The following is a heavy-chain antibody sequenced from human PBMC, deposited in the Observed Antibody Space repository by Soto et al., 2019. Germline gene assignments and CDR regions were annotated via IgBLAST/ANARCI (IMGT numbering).Heavy chain of an antibody. CDR2: INHSGST. Sequence: SETLSLTCXVYGGSFSGYYWSWIRQPPGKGLEWIGEINHSGSTNYNPSLKSRVTISVDTSKNQFSLKLSSVTAADTAVYYCARNRNEPRMGYYYYGMDVWGQGTTVTVSS. V-gene: IGHV4-34*01. CDR3: ARNRNEPRMGYYYYGMDV. CDR1: GGSFSGYY. D-gene: IGHD1-1*01. J-gene: IGHJ6*02.